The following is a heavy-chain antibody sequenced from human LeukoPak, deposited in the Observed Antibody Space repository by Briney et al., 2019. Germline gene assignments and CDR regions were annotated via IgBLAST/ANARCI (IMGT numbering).Heavy chain of an antibody. CDR3: ARVGGEVDTTFGVVPFDP. V-gene: IGHV1-18*01. CDR1: GYTFTSYG. CDR2: ISAYNGNT. Sequence: ASVKVSCKASGYTFTSYGISWVRQAPGQGLEWMGWISAYNGNTNYAQKLQGRVTMTTDTSTSTAYMELRSLRSDDTAVYYCARVGGEVDTTFGVVPFDPWGQGTLVTVSS. J-gene: IGHJ5*02. D-gene: IGHD3-3*01.